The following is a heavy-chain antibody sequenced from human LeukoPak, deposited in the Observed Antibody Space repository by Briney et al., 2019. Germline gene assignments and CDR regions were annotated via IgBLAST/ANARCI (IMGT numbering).Heavy chain of an antibody. CDR3: ARLGGASGSRDAFDI. V-gene: IGHV1-2*04. CDR1: GYTFTGYY. D-gene: IGHD3-10*01. J-gene: IGHJ3*02. CDR2: INPNSGGT. Sequence: GASVKVSCKASGYTFTGYYMHWVRQAPGQGLEWMGWINPNSGGTNYAQKFQGWVTMTRDTSISTAYMELSRLRSDDTAVYYCARLGGASGSRDAFDIWGQGTMVTVSS.